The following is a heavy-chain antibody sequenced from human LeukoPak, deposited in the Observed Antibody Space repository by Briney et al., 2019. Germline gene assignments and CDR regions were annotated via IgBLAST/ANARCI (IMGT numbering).Heavy chain of an antibody. V-gene: IGHV4-39*07. Sequence: PSETLSLTCTVSGGSISSGDYYWSWIRQPPGKGLEWIGEINHSGSTNYNPSLKSRVTISVDTSKNQFSLKLSSVTAADTAVYYCARGRLLRLRFLEWLSVHFDYWGQGTLVTVSS. CDR1: GGSISSGDYY. J-gene: IGHJ4*02. CDR3: ARGRLLRLRFLEWLSVHFDY. D-gene: IGHD3-3*01. CDR2: INHSGST.